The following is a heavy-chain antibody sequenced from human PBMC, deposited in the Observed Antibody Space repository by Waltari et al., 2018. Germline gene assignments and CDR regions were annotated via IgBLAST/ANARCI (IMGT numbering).Heavy chain of an antibody. D-gene: IGHD6-19*01. Sequence: ESGGNLIQPGGSLRLSCAASGFTVRTNFISWVRQAPGKGLEWVSIIYSGGNTYYAGSVKGRFTISRDNYKNMVYLEMNSLRAEDTAVYYCAKQSPSYTRGWYPLESWGPGTLVTVSP. V-gene: IGHV3-53*01. CDR2: IYSGGNT. CDR1: GFTVRTNF. J-gene: IGHJ4*02. CDR3: AKQSPSYTRGWYPLES.